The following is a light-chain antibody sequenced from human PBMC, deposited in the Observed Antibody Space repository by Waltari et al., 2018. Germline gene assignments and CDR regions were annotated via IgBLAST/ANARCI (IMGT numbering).Light chain of an antibody. CDR3: QQSFILPLT. J-gene: IGKJ4*01. Sequence: DIQMTQSPSSLSASMGDTVTITCRASQSVSTYLNWYQKKPGKAPNLLIYSASALQSGIPTRFRGSGSGTDFTLTIHSLQREDFATYCCQQSFILPLTFGGGTKVEIK. V-gene: IGKV1-39*01. CDR1: QSVSTY. CDR2: SAS.